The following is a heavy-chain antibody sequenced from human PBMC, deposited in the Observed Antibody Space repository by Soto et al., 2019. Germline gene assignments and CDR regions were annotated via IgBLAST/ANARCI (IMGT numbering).Heavy chain of an antibody. V-gene: IGHV3-23*01. J-gene: IGHJ6*03. CDR3: VKFRGRAYHYYYMDV. D-gene: IGHD3-16*01. CDR2: GGSGGST. Sequence: DVQLLESGGGLAQRGGSLRLSCAASGFSFSTYGMTWVRQAPGTGLEWVSYGGSGGSTYYADSVKGRFTISRDNSKNTPYLQMNSLRAEDTAVYYCVKFRGRAYHYYYMDVWGNGTKVTVSS. CDR1: GFSFSTYG.